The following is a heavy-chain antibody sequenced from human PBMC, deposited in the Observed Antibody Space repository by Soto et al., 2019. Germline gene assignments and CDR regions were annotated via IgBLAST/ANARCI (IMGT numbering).Heavy chain of an antibody. CDR1: GGTFSSYA. V-gene: IGHV1-69*13. CDR3: ARASERGVSGSYENEFDY. Sequence: ASVKVSCKASGGTFSSYAISWVRQAPGQGLEWMGGIIPIFGKANYAQKFQGRVTITADESTSTAYMEMSSLRSEDTAVYYCARASERGVSGSYENEFDYWGQGTLVTVSS. D-gene: IGHD1-26*01. J-gene: IGHJ4*02. CDR2: IIPIFGKA.